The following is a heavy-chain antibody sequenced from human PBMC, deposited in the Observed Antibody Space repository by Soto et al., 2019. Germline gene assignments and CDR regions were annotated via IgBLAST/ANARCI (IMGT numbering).Heavy chain of an antibody. J-gene: IGHJ5*02. CDR3: ARRGQEGPGLAH. V-gene: IGHV3-74*01. Sequence: GGSLRLSCAASGFTFSSYWMHWVRQAPGKGLVWVSRINSDGSSTSYVDSVKGRFTISRDNAKNTLYLQMNSLSVEDTAVYYCARRGQEGPGLAHWGQGTLVTVS. CDR1: GFTFSSYW. CDR2: INSDGSST.